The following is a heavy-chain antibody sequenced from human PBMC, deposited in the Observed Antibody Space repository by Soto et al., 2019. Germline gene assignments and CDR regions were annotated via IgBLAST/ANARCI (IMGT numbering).Heavy chain of an antibody. CDR3: ARDGEEDSSGWYQFCDY. J-gene: IGHJ4*02. Sequence: EVQLVESGGGLVKPGGSLRLSCAASGFTFSSYSMNWVRLAPGKGLEWVSSISSSSSYIYYADSVKGRFTISRDNAKNSLYLQMNSLRAEDTAVYYCARDGEEDSSGWYQFCDYWGQGTLVTVSS. CDR1: GFTFSSYS. V-gene: IGHV3-21*01. D-gene: IGHD6-19*01. CDR2: ISSSSSYI.